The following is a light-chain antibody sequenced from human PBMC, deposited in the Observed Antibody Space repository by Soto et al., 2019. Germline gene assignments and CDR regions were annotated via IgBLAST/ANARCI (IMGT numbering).Light chain of an antibody. CDR2: GAS. J-gene: IGKJ1*01. CDR3: QQYGSSPET. V-gene: IGKV3-20*01. Sequence: EIVLTQSPGTLSLSPGERATLSCRASQSVSSNYLAWYQQKPGQAPRLLIYGASSRATGIPDRFSGSGSGTHFTLTISRLEPEDFAVYYCQQYGSSPETFGQGTKVEIK. CDR1: QSVSSNY.